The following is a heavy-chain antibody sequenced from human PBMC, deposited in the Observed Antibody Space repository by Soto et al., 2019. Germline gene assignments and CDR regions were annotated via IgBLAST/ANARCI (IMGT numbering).Heavy chain of an antibody. CDR3: AKVVVPAAIGTYYYYGMDV. J-gene: IGHJ6*02. Sequence: GGSLRLSCAASGFTFSSYGMHWVRQAPGKGLEWVAVISYDGSNKYYADSVKGRFTISRDNSKNTLYLQMNSLRAEDTAVYYCAKVVVPAAIGTYYYYGMDVWGQGTTVTVSS. CDR2: ISYDGSNK. D-gene: IGHD2-2*02. V-gene: IGHV3-30*18. CDR1: GFTFSSYG.